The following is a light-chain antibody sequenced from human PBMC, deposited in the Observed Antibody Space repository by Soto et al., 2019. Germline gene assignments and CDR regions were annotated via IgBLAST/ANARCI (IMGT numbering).Light chain of an antibody. Sequence: SYELTQPPSVSVAPGQTARITCGGNRIGTESVHWYQQKPGQAPVLVVYDDRDRPSGIPERFSGSNSGNTATLTLSRVEAGDEADYYCQVWDTTINHVLFGGGTKLTVL. CDR2: DDR. V-gene: IGLV3-21*02. J-gene: IGLJ2*01. CDR3: QVWDTTINHVL. CDR1: RIGTES.